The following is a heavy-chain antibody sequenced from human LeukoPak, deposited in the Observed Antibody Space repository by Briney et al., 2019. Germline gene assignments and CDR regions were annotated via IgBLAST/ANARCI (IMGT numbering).Heavy chain of an antibody. CDR3: ARGADGVSSNSRGWFDP. V-gene: IGHV3-21*01. CDR1: GFTFSRNS. J-gene: IGHJ5*02. D-gene: IGHD2-15*01. CDR2: ISTSSSYI. Sequence: PGGSLRLSCAASGFTFSRNSMNWVRQAPGKGLEWVSSISTSSSYIYYADSVKGRFTISRDNARNSLYLQMNTLRAEDTAVYSCARGADGVSSNSRGWFDPWGQGTLVTVSS.